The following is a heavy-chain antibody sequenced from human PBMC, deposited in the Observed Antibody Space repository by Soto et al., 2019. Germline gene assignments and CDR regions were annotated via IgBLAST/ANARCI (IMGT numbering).Heavy chain of an antibody. CDR3: GRAGRLLWFGAGWLDS. CDR2: IFYTGST. CDR1: GGSITNYY. Sequence: SETLSLTCTVSGGSITNYYWSWVRQPPGKGLEWIGYIFYTGSTNYNPSLKSRVTISLDTSKNQFSLRLSSVTAADTAVYYCGRAGRLLWFGAGWLDSWGQGTLVTVSS. D-gene: IGHD3-10*01. J-gene: IGHJ5*01. V-gene: IGHV4-59*01.